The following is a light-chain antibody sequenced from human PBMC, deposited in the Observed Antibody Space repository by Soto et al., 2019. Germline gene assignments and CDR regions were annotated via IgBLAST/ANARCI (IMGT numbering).Light chain of an antibody. Sequence: EIVMTQSPATLSVSPGERATLSCRASQSVSGNLAWYQQKPGHAPRLLIYGASTRATGIPARFSCSGSGTESTLTISSLQSEDFAIYYCQQYNNWPPSCGQGTKVEIK. J-gene: IGKJ1*01. CDR2: GAS. V-gene: IGKV3-15*01. CDR1: QSVSGN. CDR3: QQYNNWPPS.